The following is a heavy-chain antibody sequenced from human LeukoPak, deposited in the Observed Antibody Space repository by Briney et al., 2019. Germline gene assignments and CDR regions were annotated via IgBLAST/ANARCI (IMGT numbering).Heavy chain of an antibody. D-gene: IGHD5-12*01. J-gene: IGHJ4*02. Sequence: PGGSLRLSCAASGFTVSSNYMSWVRQAPGKGLEWVSVIYSGGSTYYADSVKGRFTISRDNSKNTLYLQMNSLRAEDTAVYYCAREGRIARGYSEVDYWGQGTLVTVSS. CDR3: AREGRIARGYSEVDY. CDR2: IYSGGST. CDR1: GFTVSSNY. V-gene: IGHV3-53*01.